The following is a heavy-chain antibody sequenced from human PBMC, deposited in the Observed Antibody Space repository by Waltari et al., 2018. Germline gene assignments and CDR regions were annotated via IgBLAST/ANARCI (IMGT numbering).Heavy chain of an antibody. D-gene: IGHD5-12*01. CDR1: GGSISSYY. V-gene: IGHV4-59*01. J-gene: IGHJ3*02. Sequence: QVQLQESGPGLVKPSETLSLTCTVSGGSISSYYWSWIRQPPGKGLEWIGYIYYSGSTNYNPAFKSRFTISVDTSKNQFSLKLSSVTAADTAVYYCGGYDEDAFDIWGQGTMVTVSS. CDR3: GGYDEDAFDI. CDR2: IYYSGST.